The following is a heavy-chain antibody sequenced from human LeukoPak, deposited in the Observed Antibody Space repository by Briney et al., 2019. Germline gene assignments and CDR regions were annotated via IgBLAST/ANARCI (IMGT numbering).Heavy chain of an antibody. Sequence: NSSETLSLTCTVSGGSISSYYWSWIRQPPGKGLEWIGYIYYSGSTNYNPSLKSRVTISVDTSKNQFSLKLSSVTAADTAVYYCARHTYIGYYYGMDVWGQGTTVTVSS. CDR1: GGSISSYY. CDR2: IYYSGST. V-gene: IGHV4-59*08. CDR3: ARHTYIGYYYGMDV. J-gene: IGHJ6*02. D-gene: IGHD2-2*02.